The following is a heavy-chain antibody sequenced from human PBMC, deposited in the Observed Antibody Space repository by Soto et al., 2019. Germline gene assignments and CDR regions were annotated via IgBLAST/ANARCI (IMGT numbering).Heavy chain of an antibody. D-gene: IGHD2-15*01. J-gene: IGHJ3*02. Sequence: EVQLLESGGGLVQPGGSLRLSCAASGFTFSSYAMSWVRQAPGKGLEWVSAISGSGGSTYYADSVRGRFTISRDNSKNTLYLQMNSLRAEDTAVYYCAKDAQGDIVVVVTGFDIWGQGTMVTVSS. CDR3: AKDAQGDIVVVVTGFDI. CDR2: ISGSGGST. CDR1: GFTFSSYA. V-gene: IGHV3-23*01.